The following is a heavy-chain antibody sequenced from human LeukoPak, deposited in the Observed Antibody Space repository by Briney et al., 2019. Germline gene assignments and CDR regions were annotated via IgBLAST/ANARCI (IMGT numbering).Heavy chain of an antibody. J-gene: IGHJ4*02. D-gene: IGHD3-16*01. CDR2: INPNSGGT. Sequence: ASVKVSCKASGYSFTGYYMHWVRQAPGQGLDWMGWINPNSGGTNYAQKFQGRVTMTRDTSISTVYMELNKLISDDTAVYYCARGAVRFGDYWGQGTLVTVSA. CDR3: ARGAVRFGDY. V-gene: IGHV1-2*02. CDR1: GYSFTGYY.